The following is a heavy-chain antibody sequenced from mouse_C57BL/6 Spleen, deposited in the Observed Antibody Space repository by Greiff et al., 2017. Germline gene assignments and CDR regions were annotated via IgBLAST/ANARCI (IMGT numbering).Heavy chain of an antibody. V-gene: IGHV5-17*01. Sequence: EVKVVESGGGLVKPGGSLKLSCAASGFTFSDYGMHWVRQAPEKGLEWVAYISSGSSTIYYADTVKGRFTISRDNAKNTLFLQMTGLRSEDTAMYYCARDYGAMEYWGQGTSVTVSS. CDR3: ARDYGAMEY. CDR1: GFTFSDYG. D-gene: IGHD1-1*02. J-gene: IGHJ4*01. CDR2: ISSGSSTI.